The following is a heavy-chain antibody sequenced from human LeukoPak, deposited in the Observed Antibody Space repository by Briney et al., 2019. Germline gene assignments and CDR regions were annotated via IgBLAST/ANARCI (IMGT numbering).Heavy chain of an antibody. J-gene: IGHJ4*02. CDR1: GCPLTGYS. CDR3: ARAGIYGDCLDY. V-gene: IGHV1-46*01. Sequence: ASVKVSCKASGCPLTGYSIQWVRQAPGQGLEWMGIINPTGGSTSYAQKFQGRVTMTRDASTSTVYMEVSGLRSEDTAVYHCARAGIYGDCLDYWGQGTLVTVSS. CDR2: INPTGGST. D-gene: IGHD4-17*01.